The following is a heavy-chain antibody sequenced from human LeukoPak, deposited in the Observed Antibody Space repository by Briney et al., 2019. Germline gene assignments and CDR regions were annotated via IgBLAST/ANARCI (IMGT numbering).Heavy chain of an antibody. D-gene: IGHD2-2*01. CDR1: GLTLTTYS. Sequence: GSLRLSCAASGLTLTTYSINSVAQAPGKGVECVSYISSTSSTIYYADSVKGRFTISTDNAKNSMYLQMNSLRAEDTAVYYCERDDGYCSSTSCYGIDYWGQGTLVTVSS. V-gene: IGHV3-48*01. CDR2: ISSTSSTI. CDR3: ERDDGYCSSTSCYGIDY. J-gene: IGHJ4*02.